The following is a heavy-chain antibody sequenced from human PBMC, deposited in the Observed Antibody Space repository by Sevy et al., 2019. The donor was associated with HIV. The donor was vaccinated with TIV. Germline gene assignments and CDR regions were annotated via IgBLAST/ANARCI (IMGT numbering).Heavy chain of an antibody. CDR1: GFTFSNYW. J-gene: IGHJ6*04. CDR3: ARGSRLTDA. V-gene: IGHV3-7*01. CDR2: IKEDGSEK. D-gene: IGHD3-16*01. Sequence: GGSLRLSCAASGFTFSNYWMSWVRQAPGKGLEWVAKIKEDGSEKQRVDSVKGRFTISRDNAKNSLYLQMNSLRAEDTAVYYCARGSRLTDAWGKGTTVTVSS.